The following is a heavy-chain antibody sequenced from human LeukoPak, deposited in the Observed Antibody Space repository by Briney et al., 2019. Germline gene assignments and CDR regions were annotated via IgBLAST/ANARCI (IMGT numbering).Heavy chain of an antibody. CDR2: IRSKTYGETT. V-gene: IGHV3-49*03. CDR3: TSGVGQQLIPPDY. D-gene: IGHD6-13*01. CDR1: GFTFGDYA. Sequence: GGSLRLSCTASGFTFGDYAMSWFRQAPGKGLEWVGFIRSKTYGETTGYAASVKDTFTISRDDSKSVVYLQMNSLKTEGTTFYYCTSGVGQQLIPPDYWGQETLVTVPS. J-gene: IGHJ4*02.